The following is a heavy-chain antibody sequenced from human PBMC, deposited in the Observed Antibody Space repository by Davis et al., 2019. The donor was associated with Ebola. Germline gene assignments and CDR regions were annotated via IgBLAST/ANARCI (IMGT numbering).Heavy chain of an antibody. D-gene: IGHD3-9*01. CDR3: ARGGILTGYELAFDY. J-gene: IGHJ4*02. V-gene: IGHV1-2*04. Sequence: ASVKVSCKASGYTFTGYYMHWVRQAPGQGLEWMGWINPNSGGTNYAQKFQGWVTMIRDTSISTAYMELSRLRSDDTAVYYCARGGILTGYELAFDYWGQGTLVTVSS. CDR1: GYTFTGYY. CDR2: INPNSGGT.